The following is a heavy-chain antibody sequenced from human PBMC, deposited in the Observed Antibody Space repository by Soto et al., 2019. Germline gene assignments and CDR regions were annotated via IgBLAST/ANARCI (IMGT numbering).Heavy chain of an antibody. CDR1: GFTFSNYA. V-gene: IGHV3-23*01. CDR2: ISGSGGST. J-gene: IGHJ4*02. CDR3: AKEGGDPSGWYNY. Sequence: GGSLRLSCAASGFTFSNYAMSWVRQAPGKGLEWVSAISGSGGSTYYADSVKGRFTISRDNSKNTLYLEMNSLRAEDTAVYYCAKEGGDPSGWYNYWGQGTLVTVSS. D-gene: IGHD6-19*01.